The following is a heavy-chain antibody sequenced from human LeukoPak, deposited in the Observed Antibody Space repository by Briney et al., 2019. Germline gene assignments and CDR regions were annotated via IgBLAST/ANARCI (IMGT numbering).Heavy chain of an antibody. D-gene: IGHD3-10*01. CDR2: INPNSGGT. CDR1: GYTFTGYY. Sequence: ASVKVSCKASGYTFTGYYMHWVRQAPGQGPEWMGRINPNSGGTNYAQKFQGRVTMTRDTSISTAYMELSRLRSDDTAVYYCARVRGDREYYYMDVWGKGTTVTVSS. CDR3: ARVRGDREYYYMDV. J-gene: IGHJ6*03. V-gene: IGHV1-2*06.